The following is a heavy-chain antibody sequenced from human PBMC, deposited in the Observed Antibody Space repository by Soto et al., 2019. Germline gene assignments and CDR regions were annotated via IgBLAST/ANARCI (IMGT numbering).Heavy chain of an antibody. CDR1: GGSISSGGYS. CDR2: IYYSGST. V-gene: IGHV4-31*03. Sequence: PSETLSLTCTVSGGSISSGGYSWSWIRQHPGKGLEWIGYIYYSGSTYYNPSLKSRVTISVDTSKNQSSLKLSSVTAADTAVYYCARVDYYDSSGYYYLFDYWGQGTLVTVSS. J-gene: IGHJ4*02. CDR3: ARVDYYDSSGYYYLFDY. D-gene: IGHD3-22*01.